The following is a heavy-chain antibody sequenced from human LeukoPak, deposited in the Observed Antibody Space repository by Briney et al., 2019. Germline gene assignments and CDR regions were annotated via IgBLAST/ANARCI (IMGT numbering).Heavy chain of an antibody. CDR2: IKSKTDGGTT. V-gene: IGHV3-15*07. CDR1: GFTFSNAW. Sequence: KTGGSLRLSCAASGFTFSNAWMNWVRQAPGKGLEWVGRIKSKTDGGTTDYAAPVKGRFTISRDDSKNTLYLQMNSLKTEDTAVYYCTTGFNYYDSSRDYWGQGTLVTVSS. D-gene: IGHD3-22*01. CDR3: TTGFNYYDSSRDY. J-gene: IGHJ4*02.